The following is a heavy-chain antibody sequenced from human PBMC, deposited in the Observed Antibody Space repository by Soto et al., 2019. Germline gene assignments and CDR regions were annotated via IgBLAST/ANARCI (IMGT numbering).Heavy chain of an antibody. CDR3: WRWGTRIGS. CDR2: IRAYNGNT. D-gene: IGHD3-16*01. Sequence: QVQLVQSGAEVKKPGASVKVSCKASGYTFTNFGISWVRQAPGQGLEWMGWIRAYNGNTNYAQKFQGRVTMTTDTATSTAEMGVRSLRSVATAVSNCWRWGTRIGSWRQGSLVTVSP. CDR1: GYTFTNFG. J-gene: IGHJ4*02. V-gene: IGHV1-18*01.